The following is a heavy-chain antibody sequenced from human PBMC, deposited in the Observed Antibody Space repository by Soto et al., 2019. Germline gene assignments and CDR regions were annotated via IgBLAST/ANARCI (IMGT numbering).Heavy chain of an antibody. V-gene: IGHV3-33*06. Sequence: QVQLVESGGGVVQPGRSLRLSCAASGFTFSSYGMHWVRQAPGKGLEWVAVIWYDGSNKYYADSVKGRFTISRDNSKNTLYLQMNSLRAEDTAVYYCAKETHYCGSGSDFDYWGQGTLVTVSS. J-gene: IGHJ4*02. CDR2: IWYDGSNK. CDR1: GFTFSSYG. CDR3: AKETHYCGSGSDFDY. D-gene: IGHD3-10*01.